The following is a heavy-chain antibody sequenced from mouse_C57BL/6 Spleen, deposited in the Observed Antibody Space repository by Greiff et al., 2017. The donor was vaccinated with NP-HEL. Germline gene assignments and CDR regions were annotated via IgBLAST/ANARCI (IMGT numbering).Heavy chain of an antibody. Sequence: EVQVVESGGGLVKPGGSLKLSCAASGFTFSSYAMSWVRQTPEKRLEWVATISDGGSYTYYPDNVKGRFTISRDNAKNNLYLQMSHLKSEDTAMYYCARDSYAGAMDYWGQGTSVTVSS. V-gene: IGHV5-4*01. J-gene: IGHJ4*01. CDR3: ARDSYAGAMDY. CDR1: GFTFSSYA. CDR2: ISDGGSYT. D-gene: IGHD6-5*01.